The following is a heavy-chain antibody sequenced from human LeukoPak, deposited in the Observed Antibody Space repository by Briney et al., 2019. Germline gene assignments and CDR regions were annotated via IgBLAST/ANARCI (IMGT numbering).Heavy chain of an antibody. CDR2: IAHHGNNK. CDR3: AKDGSWSCTD. Sequence: GGSLRLSCGASGFTFTSSAMHWVRQGPGKGLEWVAYIAHHGNNKYYADSVKGRFTISRDNSKGSLYLQMNSLRADDTAVYYCAKDGSWSCTDWGQGTLVRVSS. V-gene: IGHV3-30*02. J-gene: IGHJ4*02. CDR1: GFTFTSSA. D-gene: IGHD2-8*02.